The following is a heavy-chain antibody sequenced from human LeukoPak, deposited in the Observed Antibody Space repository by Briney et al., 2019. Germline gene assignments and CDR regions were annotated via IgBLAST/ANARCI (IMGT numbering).Heavy chain of an antibody. D-gene: IGHD3-9*01. CDR3: ARDNYDILTGYLYYFDY. CDR2: ISAYNGNT. V-gene: IGHV1-18*04. Sequence: ASVKVSCEASGYTFTSYGISWVRQAPGQGLEWMGWISAYNGNTNYAQKLQGRVTMTTDTSTSTAYMELRSLRSDDTAVYYCARDNYDILTGYLYYFDYWGQGTLVTVSS. J-gene: IGHJ4*02. CDR1: GYTFTSYG.